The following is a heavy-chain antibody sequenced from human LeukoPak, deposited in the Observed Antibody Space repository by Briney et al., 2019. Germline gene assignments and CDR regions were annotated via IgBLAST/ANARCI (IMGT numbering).Heavy chain of an antibody. D-gene: IGHD3-16*01. V-gene: IGHV4-39*07. CDR1: GGSISSRDYY. CDR3: ARDNPFKYDYVN. Sequence: PSETLSLTCTVSGGSISSRDYYWGWLRQPPGKGLEWIGSVYYSGSTYYNPSLKSRVTISVDTSKNQFSLKLSSVTAADTAVYYCARDNPFKYDYVNWGQGTLVTVSS. CDR2: VYYSGST. J-gene: IGHJ4*02.